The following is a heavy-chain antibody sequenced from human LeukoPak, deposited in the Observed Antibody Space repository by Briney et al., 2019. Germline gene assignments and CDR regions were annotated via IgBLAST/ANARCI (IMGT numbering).Heavy chain of an antibody. Sequence: GGSLRLSCAASGFTFSSYAMSWVRQAPGKGLEWASAISGSGGSTYYADSVKGRFTISRDNSKNTLYLQMNSLRAEDTAVYYCAKDAYYYDSSGAFDYWGQGTLVTVSS. J-gene: IGHJ4*02. D-gene: IGHD3-22*01. V-gene: IGHV3-23*01. CDR2: ISGSGGST. CDR1: GFTFSSYA. CDR3: AKDAYYYDSSGAFDY.